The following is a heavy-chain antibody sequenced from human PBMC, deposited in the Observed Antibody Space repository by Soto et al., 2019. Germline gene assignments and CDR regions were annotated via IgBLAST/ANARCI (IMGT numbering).Heavy chain of an antibody. CDR2: FNPKNGNT. CDR3: ARLNFGEPFDS. Sequence: ASVKDSCKASGYTFTNYGINWLRQARGQGIEWMGWFNPKNGNTNYAQTFEGRLTLTTDTSTSTAFMELSNLGSDDTAFYYCARLNFGEPFDSWCQGTLGTVSS. V-gene: IGHV1-18*01. D-gene: IGHD3-10*01. CDR1: GYTFTNYG. J-gene: IGHJ4*02.